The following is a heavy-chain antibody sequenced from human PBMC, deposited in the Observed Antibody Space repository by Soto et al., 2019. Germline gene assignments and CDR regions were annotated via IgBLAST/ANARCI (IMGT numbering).Heavy chain of an antibody. CDR2: IHYSGATP. D-gene: IGHD5-12*01. J-gene: IGHJ4*02. CDR3: ARGAPDVAIIESFDY. Sequence: ASVKVSCKASGYTFTNYYMHWVRQAPGQGLEWMGVIHYSGATPTYAQKFQGRVTMARDESTSTVYVELSSLTSEDTAVYYCARGAPDVAIIESFDYWGQGTLVTVSS. V-gene: IGHV1-46*01. CDR1: GYTFTNYY.